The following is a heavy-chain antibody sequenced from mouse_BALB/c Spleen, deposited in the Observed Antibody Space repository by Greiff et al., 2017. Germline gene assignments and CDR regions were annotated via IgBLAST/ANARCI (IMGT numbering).Heavy chain of an antibody. J-gene: IGHJ3*01. V-gene: IGHV2-6-7*01. D-gene: IGHD2-3*01. Sequence: QVQLQQSGPGLVAPSQILSITCSVPGFSFTGFGVHWVRQPSGKGLGWLGMIWGDGSTDYNSALKSRLSISKDNSKSQVFLKMNSLQTDDTARYYCARDDDGFAYWGQGTLVTVSA. CDR3: ARDDDGFAY. CDR2: IWGDGST. CDR1: GFSFTGFG.